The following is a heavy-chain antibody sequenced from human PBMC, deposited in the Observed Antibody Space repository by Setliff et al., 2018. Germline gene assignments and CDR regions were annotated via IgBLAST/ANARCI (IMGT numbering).Heavy chain of an antibody. Sequence: PGGSLSLSCAASGFTFSTYSMHWVRQAPGKGLEWVSSISPSSIYIYYADSVKGRFTISRDNAKNSLYLQMNSLGAEDTAVYYRARSPANGGHDAFDIWGQGTMVTVSS. J-gene: IGHJ3*02. CDR1: GFTFSTYS. CDR3: ARSPANGGHDAFDI. V-gene: IGHV3-21*01. CDR2: ISPSSIYI. D-gene: IGHD6-25*01.